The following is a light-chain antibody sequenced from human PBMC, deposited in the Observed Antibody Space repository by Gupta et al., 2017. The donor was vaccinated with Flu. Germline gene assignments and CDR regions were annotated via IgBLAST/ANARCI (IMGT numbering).Light chain of an antibody. Sequence: DIHMPQSPSSVSASVGDRVTITCRASQGISNWLAWYQQKPGKAPKLLSYAALNLESGVPARFSGSGSNIDFTLTISSLQPDDCATYYCQQGYSGPRTFGQGTKVEIK. CDR2: AAL. CDR3: QQGYSGPRT. V-gene: IGKV1-12*01. J-gene: IGKJ1*01. CDR1: QGISNW.